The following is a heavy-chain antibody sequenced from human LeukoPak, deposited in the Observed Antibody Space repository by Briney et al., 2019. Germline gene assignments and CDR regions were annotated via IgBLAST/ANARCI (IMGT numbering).Heavy chain of an antibody. CDR2: IYYSGST. Sequence: SETLSLTCTVPGGSISSSSYYWGWIRQPPGKGLEWIGSIYYSGSTNYNPSLKSRVTISVDTSKNQFSLKLSSVTAADTAVYYCARGPPITMIVVVMTYYFDYWGQGTLVTVSS. J-gene: IGHJ4*02. CDR3: ARGPPITMIVVVMTYYFDY. V-gene: IGHV4-39*07. D-gene: IGHD3-22*01. CDR1: GGSISSSSYY.